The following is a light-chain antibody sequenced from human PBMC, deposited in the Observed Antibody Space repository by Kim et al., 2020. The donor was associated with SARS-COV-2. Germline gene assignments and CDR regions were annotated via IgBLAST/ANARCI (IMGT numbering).Light chain of an antibody. CDR2: DAS. J-gene: IGKJ5*01. CDR1: QSVSSY. CDR3: QQRSNWPPIT. Sequence: SPGERATLSCRASQSVSSYLAWYHQKPGQDPTLLIYDASNRATGIPARFSGSGSGTDFTLTISSLEPEDFAVYYCQQRSNWPPITFGQGTRLEIK. V-gene: IGKV3-11*01.